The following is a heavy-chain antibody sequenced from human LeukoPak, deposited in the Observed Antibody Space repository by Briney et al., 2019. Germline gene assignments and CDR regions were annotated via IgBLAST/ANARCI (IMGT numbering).Heavy chain of an antibody. CDR2: ISAYNGNT. J-gene: IGHJ6*03. CDR1: GYTFTSYG. Sequence: ASVKVSCKASGYTFTSYGISWVRQAPGQGLEWMGWISAYNGNTNYAQKLQGRVTMTTDTSTSTAYMELRSLRSDDTAVYYCARRKGSGYYPTKYYYYMDVWGKGTTVTASS. V-gene: IGHV1-18*01. D-gene: IGHD3-3*01. CDR3: ARRKGSGYYPTKYYYYMDV.